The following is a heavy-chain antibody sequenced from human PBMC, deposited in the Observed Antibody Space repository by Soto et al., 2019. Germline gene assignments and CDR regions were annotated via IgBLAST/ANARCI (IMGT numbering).Heavy chain of an antibody. V-gene: IGHV4-31*03. CDR2: IYYSGST. Sequence: SETLSLTCTVSGGSISSGGYYWSWIRQHPGKGLEWIGYIYYSGSTYYNPSLKSRVTISVDTSKNQFSLKLGSVTAADTAVYYCARVFYYDSSGYYYAFDYWGQGTPVTVSS. CDR3: ARVFYYDSSGYYYAFDY. J-gene: IGHJ4*02. CDR1: GGSISSGGYY. D-gene: IGHD3-22*01.